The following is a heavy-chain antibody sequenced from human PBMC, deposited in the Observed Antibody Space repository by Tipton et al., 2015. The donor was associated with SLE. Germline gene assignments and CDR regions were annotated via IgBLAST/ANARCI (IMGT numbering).Heavy chain of an antibody. Sequence: SLRLSCAASGFTFSNYAMHWVRQAPGKGLEYVSAINTNGGSAYYADSVQGRFTISRDNSKNTLHLQMGSLRAEDMAVYYCAREMFFDYSNSPGYKAMDVWGQGTTVTVSS. D-gene: IGHD6-6*01. J-gene: IGHJ6*02. CDR1: GFTFSNYA. V-gene: IGHV3-64*02. CDR2: INTNGGSA. CDR3: AREMFFDYSNSPGYKAMDV.